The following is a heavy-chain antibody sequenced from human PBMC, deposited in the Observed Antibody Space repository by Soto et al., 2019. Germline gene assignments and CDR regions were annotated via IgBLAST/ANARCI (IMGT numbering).Heavy chain of an antibody. Sequence: PGESRKISWKGGGYSFTSYLISWVRQRTGKGLEWMGRIDPSDSYTNYSPSFQGHVTISADKSISTAYLQWSSLKASDTAMYYCAKPHPRGHYFGVAGWGQETRGSASS. CDR3: AKPHPRGHYFGVAG. D-gene: IGHD3-10*01. J-gene: IGHJ6*02. V-gene: IGHV5-10-1*01. CDR2: IDPSDSYT. CDR1: GYSFTSYL.